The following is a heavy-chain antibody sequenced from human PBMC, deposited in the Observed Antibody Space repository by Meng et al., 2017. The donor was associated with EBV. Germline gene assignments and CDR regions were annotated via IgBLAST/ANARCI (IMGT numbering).Heavy chain of an antibody. Sequence: QWRVVQAGAEVRKPGSSVKVSCKASGGTFSSYAISWVRQAPGQGLEWMGGIIPIFGTANYAQKFQGRVTITADKSTSTAYMELSSLRSEDTAVYYCARAEIAAAGRLDYWGQGTLVTVSS. CDR1: GGTFSSYA. CDR3: ARAEIAAAGRLDY. D-gene: IGHD6-13*01. CDR2: IIPIFGTA. V-gene: IGHV1-69*06. J-gene: IGHJ4*02.